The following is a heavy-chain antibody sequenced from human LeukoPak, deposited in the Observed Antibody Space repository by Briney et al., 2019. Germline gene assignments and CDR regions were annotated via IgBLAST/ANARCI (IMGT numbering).Heavy chain of an antibody. D-gene: IGHD5-18*01. V-gene: IGHV1-2*02. CDR1: GYTFTGYY. CDR2: INPNSGGT. Sequence: ASVKVSCKASGYTFTGYYMHWVRQAPGQGLEWMGWINPNSGGTNYAQKFQGRVTMTRDTSISTAYVELSRLRSDDTAVYYCAKDTAMAYYFDYWGQGTLVTVSS. CDR3: AKDTAMAYYFDY. J-gene: IGHJ4*02.